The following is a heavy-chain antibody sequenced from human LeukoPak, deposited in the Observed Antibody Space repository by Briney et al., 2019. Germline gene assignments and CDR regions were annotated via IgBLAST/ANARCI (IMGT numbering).Heavy chain of an antibody. J-gene: IGHJ5*02. V-gene: IGHV1-18*01. CDR1: GDTFTSYG. CDR2: ISAYNGNT. Sequence: GASVKVSCKASGDTFTSYGISWVRQAPGQGLDWMGWISAYNGNTNYAKKLKGRVTMNTDTSTSPAYMALRSLRSDDTAVYYCARDTSPSQYSGYDYTNWFDPWGQGTLVTVSS. CDR3: ARDTSPSQYSGYDYTNWFDP. D-gene: IGHD5-12*01.